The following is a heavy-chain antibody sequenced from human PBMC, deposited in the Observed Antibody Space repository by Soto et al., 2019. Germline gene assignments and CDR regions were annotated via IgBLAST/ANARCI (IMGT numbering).Heavy chain of an antibody. CDR1: GFTFSNYA. Sequence: ELQLLESGGGLVQPGGSLRLSCAASGFTFSNYAVTWVRQAPGKGLEWVSTISGSGGSTYYADSVKGRFTISRDNSKNTLYVQMTSLRAEDTAVYYCAKDQGSSWYEIDYWGQGTLVTVSS. D-gene: IGHD6-13*01. CDR3: AKDQGSSWYEIDY. CDR2: ISGSGGST. V-gene: IGHV3-23*01. J-gene: IGHJ4*02.